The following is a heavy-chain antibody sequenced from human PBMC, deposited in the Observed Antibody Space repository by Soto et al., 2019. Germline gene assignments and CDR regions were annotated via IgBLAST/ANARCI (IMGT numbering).Heavy chain of an antibody. CDR2: IYYTGST. J-gene: IGHJ4*02. Sequence: KTSETVSLTCTVSGGSISSYYWNWIRQSPGKGLEWIGYIYYTGSTNYNPSLKSRVTISVDTSNNQFSLRLSPVTAADTAVYYCARAFGSTMPSLYWGQGTLVTVSS. D-gene: IGHD2-2*01. V-gene: IGHV4-59*01. CDR1: GGSISSYY. CDR3: ARAFGSTMPSLY.